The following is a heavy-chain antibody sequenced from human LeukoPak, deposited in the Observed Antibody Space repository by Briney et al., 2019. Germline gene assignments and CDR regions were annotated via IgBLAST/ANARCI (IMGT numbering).Heavy chain of an antibody. Sequence: GESLRISCKGSGYSFTSYWTSWVRQMPGKGLEWMGRIDPSDSYTNYSPSFQGHVTISADKSISTAYLQWSSLKASDTAMYYCASTHFSGYCSGGSCYSWSYWGQGTLVTVSS. J-gene: IGHJ4*02. CDR3: ASTHFSGYCSGGSCYSWSY. D-gene: IGHD2-15*01. CDR1: GYSFTSYW. V-gene: IGHV5-10-1*01. CDR2: IDPSDSYT.